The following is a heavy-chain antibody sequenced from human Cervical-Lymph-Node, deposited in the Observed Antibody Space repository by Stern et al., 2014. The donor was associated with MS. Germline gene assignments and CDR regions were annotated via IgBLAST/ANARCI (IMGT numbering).Heavy chain of an antibody. D-gene: IGHD3-3*01. Sequence: QVKLVQSGAEVKKPGASVKVSCKASGYTFTSYYMHWVRQAPGQGLEWMGIINPSGGSTSYAQKFQGRVTMTRDTSTSTVYMELSSLRSEDTAVYYCASTIFGVVIKDRNAFDIWGQGTMVTVSS. CDR2: INPSGGST. V-gene: IGHV1-46*01. CDR1: GYTFTSYY. J-gene: IGHJ3*02. CDR3: ASTIFGVVIKDRNAFDI.